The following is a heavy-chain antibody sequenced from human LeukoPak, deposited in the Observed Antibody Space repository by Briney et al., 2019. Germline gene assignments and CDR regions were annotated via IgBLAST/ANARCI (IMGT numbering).Heavy chain of an antibody. CDR2: ISGSGGST. D-gene: IGHD6-19*01. Sequence: GGSLRLSCAASGFTFSSYSMSWVRQAPGKGLEWVSAISGSGGSTYYADSVKGRFTISRDNSKNTLYLQMNSLRAEDTAVYYCAKDLPMYSSGWYSFRSWGQGTLVTVSS. V-gene: IGHV3-23*01. J-gene: IGHJ5*02. CDR3: AKDLPMYSSGWYSFRS. CDR1: GFTFSSYS.